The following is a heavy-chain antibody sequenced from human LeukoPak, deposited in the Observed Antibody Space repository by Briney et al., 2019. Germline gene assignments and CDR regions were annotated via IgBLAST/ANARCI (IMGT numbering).Heavy chain of an antibody. D-gene: IGHD4-17*01. J-gene: IGHJ4*02. CDR3: ARESVTTGYFDY. Sequence: PSETLSVTCTVSGGSISSYYWSWIRQPPGKGLEWIGYIYYSGSTNYNPSLKSRVTISVDTSKNQFSLKLSSVTAADTAVYYCARESVTTGYFDYWGQGTLVTVSS. CDR2: IYYSGST. V-gene: IGHV4-59*01. CDR1: GGSISSYY.